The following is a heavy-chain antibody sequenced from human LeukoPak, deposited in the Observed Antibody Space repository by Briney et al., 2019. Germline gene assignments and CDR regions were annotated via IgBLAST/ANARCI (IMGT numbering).Heavy chain of an antibody. Sequence: QAGGSLRLSCAASGFTFSSYDMHWVRQATGKGLEWVSAIGTAGDTYYPGSVKGRFTISRENAKNSLYLQMNSLRAGDTAVYYCARGLPSVVVTALGAFDIWGQGTMVTVSS. D-gene: IGHD2-21*02. CDR1: GFTFSSYD. J-gene: IGHJ3*02. CDR3: ARGLPSVVVTALGAFDI. CDR2: IGTAGDT. V-gene: IGHV3-13*01.